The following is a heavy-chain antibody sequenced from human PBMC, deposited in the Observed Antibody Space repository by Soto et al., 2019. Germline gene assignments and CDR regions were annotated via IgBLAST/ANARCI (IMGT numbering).Heavy chain of an antibody. CDR2: INSDGSGT. CDR3: ARPRYSGYDYPLLVKD. Sequence: EVQLVESGGGLVRPGGSMRLSCAASGFDFSAHWMNWVRQAPGKGLVWVSRINSDGSGTAYADSVKGRFTMSRDNAKNTLYLEMNSLRAEDTAVYYCARPRYSGYDYPLLVKDWGQGTLVTVSS. D-gene: IGHD5-12*01. J-gene: IGHJ4*02. V-gene: IGHV3-74*01. CDR1: GFDFSAHW.